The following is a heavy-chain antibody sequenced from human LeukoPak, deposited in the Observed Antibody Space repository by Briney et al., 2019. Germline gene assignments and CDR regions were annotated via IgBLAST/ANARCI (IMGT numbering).Heavy chain of an antibody. D-gene: IGHD6-19*01. J-gene: IGHJ4*02. CDR3: ARVLLGSSGWYYFDY. V-gene: IGHV4-31*03. Sequence: PSETLSLTCTVSGGSISSGGYYWSWIRQHPGKGLEWIGYIYYSGSTYYNPSLKSRVTISVDTSKNQFSLKLSSVTAADTAVYYCARVLLGSSGWYYFDYWGQGTLVTVSS. CDR2: IYYSGST. CDR1: GGSISSGGYY.